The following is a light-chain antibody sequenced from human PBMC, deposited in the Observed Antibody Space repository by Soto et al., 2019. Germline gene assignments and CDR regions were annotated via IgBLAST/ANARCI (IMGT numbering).Light chain of an antibody. CDR2: DAS. CDR3: QQYNSYSPA. V-gene: IGKV1-5*01. Sequence: DIQMTQSPSTLSASVGDRVTITGRASQSISSWLAWYQQKPGKAPKLLIYDASSLESGVPSRFSGSGSGTEFTLTISSLQPDDFATYYCQQYNSYSPAFGQGTKLEIK. J-gene: IGKJ2*01. CDR1: QSISSW.